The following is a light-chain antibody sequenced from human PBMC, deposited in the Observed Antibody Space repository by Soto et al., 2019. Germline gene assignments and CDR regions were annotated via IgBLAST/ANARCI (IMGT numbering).Light chain of an antibody. V-gene: IGKV3-20*01. J-gene: IGKJ1*01. CDR3: QQYSSSRT. CDR1: QSVSNNY. CDR2: DAS. Sequence: VLTQSPGTLSLSPGERATLSCRASQSVSNNYLAWYQQKPGQAPRLLIYDASNRPTDIPARFGGSGSGTDFTLTISRLEPEDLAVYYCQQYSSSRTFGQGTKVDIK.